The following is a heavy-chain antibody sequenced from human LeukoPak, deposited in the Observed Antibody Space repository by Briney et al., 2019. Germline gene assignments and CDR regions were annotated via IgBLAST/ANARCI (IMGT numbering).Heavy chain of an antibody. V-gene: IGHV3-48*04. CDR2: ISSSSSTI. D-gene: IGHD2-2*01. J-gene: IGHJ4*02. CDR3: ARETFCTSTSCPIGDHFDY. Sequence: PGGSLRLSCAASGFTFSSYGMTWVRQAPGKGLEWVSYISSSSSTIYSADSLKGRFTISRDNAKNSLYLHLNSLRAEDTAVYYCARETFCTSTSCPIGDHFDYWGQGTLVTVSS. CDR1: GFTFSSYG.